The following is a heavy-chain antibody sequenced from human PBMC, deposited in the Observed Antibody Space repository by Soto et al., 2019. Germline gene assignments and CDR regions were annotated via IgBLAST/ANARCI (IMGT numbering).Heavy chain of an antibody. Sequence: GASVKVSCKASGYTFNDYFLHWVRQAPGQGLEWMGWINPNSGSTNLAQRFQGWVTMTRDASISTVYLVLSRLKSDDTAVYYCARVTATSPDAWLDPWGQGTLVTVSS. V-gene: IGHV1-2*04. CDR3: ARVTATSPDAWLDP. CDR1: GYTFNDYF. CDR2: INPNSGST. J-gene: IGHJ5*02. D-gene: IGHD4-4*01.